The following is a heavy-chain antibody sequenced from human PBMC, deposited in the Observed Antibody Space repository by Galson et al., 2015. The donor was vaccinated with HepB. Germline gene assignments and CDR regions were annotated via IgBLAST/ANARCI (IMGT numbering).Heavy chain of an antibody. D-gene: IGHD3-16*01. CDR1: GFTFSSFW. Sequence: SLRLSCATSGFTFSSFWMSWVRQAPGKGLEWVANIGGDGGEKSFVDSVKGRFTISRDNAKNSLYLQMNSLRGEDTAVYYGAYGGKRFPYWGQGTLVTVSS. J-gene: IGHJ4*02. V-gene: IGHV3-7*03. CDR3: AYGGKRFPY. CDR2: IGGDGGEK.